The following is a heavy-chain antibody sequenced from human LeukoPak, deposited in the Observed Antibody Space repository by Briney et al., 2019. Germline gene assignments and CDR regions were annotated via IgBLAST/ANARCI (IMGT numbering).Heavy chain of an antibody. CDR1: GFTFSSYW. V-gene: IGHV3-74*01. CDR2: INSDGSST. J-gene: IGHJ4*02. CDR3: ARVDSSGYYSFDY. D-gene: IGHD3-22*01. Sequence: GGSLRLSCAASGFTFSSYWMHWVRQAPGKGLVWVSRINSDGSSTSYADSVKGRFTISRGNAKNTLYLQMNSLRAEDTAVYYCARVDSSGYYSFDYWGQGTLVTVSS.